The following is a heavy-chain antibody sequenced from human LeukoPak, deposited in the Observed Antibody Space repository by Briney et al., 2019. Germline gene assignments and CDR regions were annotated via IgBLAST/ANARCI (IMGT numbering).Heavy chain of an antibody. D-gene: IGHD1-1*01. J-gene: IGHJ4*02. CDR3: AAGHQNSLEGY. V-gene: IGHV3-23*01. Sequence: GSLRLSCAASGFNFDTYAMSWVRQAPGKGLGWVSVISGSGNTVYYADSVKGRFTISRDGSKNTLYLQMNSLTVEDTAIYFCAAGHQNSLEGYWGQGTLVSVAS. CDR1: GFNFDTYA. CDR2: ISGSGNTV.